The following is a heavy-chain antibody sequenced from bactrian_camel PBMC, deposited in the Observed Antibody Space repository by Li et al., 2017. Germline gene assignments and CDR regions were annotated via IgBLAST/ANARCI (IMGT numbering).Heavy chain of an antibody. J-gene: IGHJ4*01. CDR1: GYTYRGRR. D-gene: IGHD5*01. V-gene: IGHV3S31*01. CDR3: AAEGSGGWRACEYRY. CDR2: FYPGGAA. Sequence: VQLVESGGGSVQAGGSLRLSCSVSGYTYRGRRRAWCHQAPGKAREGVAAFYPGGAAVYGDSVKGRFTISKDDAKNTLTLEMNSLKPEDSGMYYCAAEGSGGWRACEYRYSGQGTQVTV.